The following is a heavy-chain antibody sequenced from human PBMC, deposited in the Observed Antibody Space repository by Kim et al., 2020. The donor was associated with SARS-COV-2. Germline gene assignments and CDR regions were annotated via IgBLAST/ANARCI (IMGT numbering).Heavy chain of an antibody. V-gene: IGHV4-34*01. Sequence: SETLSLTCAVYGGSFSGYYWSWIRQPPGKGLEWIGEINHSGSTNYNPSLKSRVTISVDTSKNQFSLKLSSVTAADTAVYYCASLGVYYYDSSGFDYWGQG. CDR3: ASLGVYYYDSSGFDY. CDR2: INHSGST. J-gene: IGHJ4*02. CDR1: GGSFSGYY. D-gene: IGHD3-22*01.